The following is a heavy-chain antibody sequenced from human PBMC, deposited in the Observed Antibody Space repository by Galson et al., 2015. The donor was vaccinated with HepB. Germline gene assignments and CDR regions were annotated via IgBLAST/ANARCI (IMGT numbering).Heavy chain of an antibody. Sequence: SLRLSCAASGFTFSSYWMHWVRQAPGKGLVWVSRINSDGRSTSYADSVKGRFTISRDNAKNTLYLQMNSLRAEDTAVYYCARGASPTLRTGTYYYDSSGYYYVVGAFDIWGQGTMVTVSS. CDR3: ARGASPTLRTGTYYYDSSGYYYVVGAFDI. CDR1: GFTFSSYW. CDR2: INSDGRST. V-gene: IGHV3-74*01. D-gene: IGHD3-22*01. J-gene: IGHJ3*02.